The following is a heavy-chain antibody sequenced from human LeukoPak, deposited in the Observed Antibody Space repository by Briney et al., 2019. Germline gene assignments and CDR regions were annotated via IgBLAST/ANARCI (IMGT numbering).Heavy chain of an antibody. J-gene: IGHJ4*02. CDR1: GFSFRRNA. Sequence: GGSLRLSCVASGFSFRRNAMNWLRQPPGKGLEWVSGVGGGNTDTSYADTLKGRFTISRDNSQNTDSLVMNNLRAQETAIYYSSTHDILVGISWGQGTLVSVSS. D-gene: IGHD1-26*01. V-gene: IGHV3-23*01. CDR3: STHDILVGIS. CDR2: VGGGNTDT.